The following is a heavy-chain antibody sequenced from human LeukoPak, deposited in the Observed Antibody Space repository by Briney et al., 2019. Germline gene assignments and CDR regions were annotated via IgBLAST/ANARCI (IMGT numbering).Heavy chain of an antibody. CDR1: GYSISSGYY. Sequence: SETLSLTCAVSGYSISSGYYWGWIRPPPGKGLEWIGSIYHRGSTYYKPSLKSRATISVDMSNNHFSLKLSSVTAADTAVYYCAGWFGELLSLFTYWGQGTLVTVSS. J-gene: IGHJ4*02. CDR2: IYHRGST. V-gene: IGHV4-38-2*01. CDR3: AGWFGELLSLFTY. D-gene: IGHD3-10*01.